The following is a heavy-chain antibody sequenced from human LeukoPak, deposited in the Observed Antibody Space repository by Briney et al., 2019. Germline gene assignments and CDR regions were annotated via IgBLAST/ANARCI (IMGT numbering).Heavy chain of an antibody. J-gene: IGHJ4*02. CDR1: GYTFTSYD. V-gene: IGHV1-8*03. Sequence: ASEKVSCKASGYTFTSYDINWVRQATGQGLEWMGWMNPNSGNTGYAQKFQGRVTITRNTSISTAYMELSSLRSEDTAVYYCARGGKSSSWYNYWGQGTLVTVSS. CDR2: MNPNSGNT. D-gene: IGHD6-13*01. CDR3: ARGGKSSSWYNY.